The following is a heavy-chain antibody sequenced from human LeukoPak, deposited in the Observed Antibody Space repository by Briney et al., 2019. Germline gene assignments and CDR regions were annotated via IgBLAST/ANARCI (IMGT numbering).Heavy chain of an antibody. V-gene: IGHV3-53*01. J-gene: IGHJ4*02. D-gene: IGHD6-19*01. CDR1: GSTVSSNY. CDR3: ARGSGWYKAVDY. CDR2: IYSGSST. Sequence: GGSLRLSCAASGSTVSSNYMSWVRQAPGKGLEWVSVIYSGSSTYYADSVKGRFTISRDNSKNTLYLQMNSLRAEDTAVYYCARGSGWYKAVDYWGQGTLVTVSS.